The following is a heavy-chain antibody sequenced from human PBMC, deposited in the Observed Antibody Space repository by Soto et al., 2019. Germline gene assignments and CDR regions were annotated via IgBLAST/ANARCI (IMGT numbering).Heavy chain of an antibody. D-gene: IGHD6-19*01. CDR2: ISGSGDST. J-gene: IGHJ4*02. V-gene: IGHV3-23*01. CDR3: AKERSSGWSFDD. CDR1: GFTFSTYA. Sequence: EVQLLESGGGLVQPGGSLRLSCAASGFTFSTYAMNWVRQAPGKGLEWVSGISGSGDSTYYADSVKGRFTVSRDNSKNTLYLQMNSLRAEDTAVFYCAKERSSGWSFDDWGQVTLVTVSS.